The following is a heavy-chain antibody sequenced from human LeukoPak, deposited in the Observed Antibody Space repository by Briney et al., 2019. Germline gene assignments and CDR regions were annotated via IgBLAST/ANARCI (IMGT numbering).Heavy chain of an antibody. CDR2: INPDSGGT. V-gene: IGHV1-2*02. CDR3: ARYYGSGSYYYYYYYYMDV. D-gene: IGHD3-10*01. CDR1: GYTFTGYY. Sequence: GASVKVSCKASGYTFTGYYMHWVRQAPGQGLEWMGWINPDSGGTHYAQKFQGRVTMTRDTSISTAYMELSRLRSDDTAVYYCARYYGSGSYYYYYYYYMDVWGKGTTVTISS. J-gene: IGHJ6*03.